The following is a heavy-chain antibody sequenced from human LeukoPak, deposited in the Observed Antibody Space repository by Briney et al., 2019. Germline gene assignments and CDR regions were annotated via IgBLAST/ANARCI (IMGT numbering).Heavy chain of an antibody. J-gene: IGHJ6*03. CDR2: IIHIFGTA. CDR3: ARERNYYYYMDV. Sequence: SVQVSCKPSRGSLSRYAFSWVRQAPGQGLECGGGIIHIFGTANYAQKSQGRVTITTDESTSTAYMELSSLRSEDTAVYYCARERNYYYYMDVWGKGTTVTVSS. V-gene: IGHV1-69*05. CDR1: RGSLSRYA.